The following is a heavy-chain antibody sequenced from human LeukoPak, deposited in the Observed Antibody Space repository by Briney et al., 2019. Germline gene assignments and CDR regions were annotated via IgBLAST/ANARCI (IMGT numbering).Heavy chain of an antibody. CDR3: ARDHSSSWWGAAYYYYGMDV. CDR1: GGTFSSYA. V-gene: IGHV1-69*01. J-gene: IGHJ6*02. D-gene: IGHD6-13*01. Sequence: SVKVSCKASGGTFSSYAISWVRQAPGQGLEWMGGIIPIFGTANYAQRFQGRVTITADESTSTAYMELSSLRSEDTAVYYCARDHSSSWWGAAYYYYGMDVWGQGTTVTVSS. CDR2: IIPIFGTA.